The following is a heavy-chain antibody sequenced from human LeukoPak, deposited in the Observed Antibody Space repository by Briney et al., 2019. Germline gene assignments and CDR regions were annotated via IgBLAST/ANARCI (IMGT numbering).Heavy chain of an antibody. CDR1: GFTFSSYE. CDR3: ARGPRDYDFWSGYYGYYYYYMDV. D-gene: IGHD3-3*01. CDR2: ISSSGSTI. J-gene: IGHJ6*03. Sequence: GSLRLSCAASGFTFSSYEMNWVRQAPGKGLEWVSYISSSGSTIYYADSVKGRFTISRDNAKNSLYLQMNSLRAEDTAVYCCARGPRDYDFWSGYYGYYYYYMDVWGKGTTVTVSS. V-gene: IGHV3-48*03.